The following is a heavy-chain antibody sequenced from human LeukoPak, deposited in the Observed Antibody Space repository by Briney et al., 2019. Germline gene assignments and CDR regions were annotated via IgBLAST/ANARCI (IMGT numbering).Heavy chain of an antibody. CDR3: ASLYGDYDV. J-gene: IGHJ4*02. Sequence: GGSLRLSCADSGFTFSSYAMSWVRQAPGKGLEWVSAISCSLARTYYADSVKRRFTISRHNSKNTLYLQMNSLRAEYTAVYYCASLYGDYDVWGQGTLVTVSS. CDR1: GFTFSSYA. D-gene: IGHD4-17*01. V-gene: IGHV3-23*01. CDR2: ISCSLART.